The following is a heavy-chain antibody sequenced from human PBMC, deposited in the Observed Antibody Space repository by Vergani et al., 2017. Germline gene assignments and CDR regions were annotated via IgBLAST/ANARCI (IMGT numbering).Heavy chain of an antibody. CDR2: ISSSSSTI. D-gene: IGHD2-15*01. J-gene: IGHJ2*01. CDR3: ARDGDLLVVAAGVDFDL. V-gene: IGHV3-48*02. CDR1: GFTFSSYS. Sequence: EVQLVESGGGLVQPGGSLRLSCAASGFTFSSYSMNWVRQAPGKGLEWVSYISSSSSTIYYADSVKGRFTISRDNAKNSLYLQMNSLRDEDTAVYYCARDGDLLVVAAGVDFDLWGRGTLVTVSS.